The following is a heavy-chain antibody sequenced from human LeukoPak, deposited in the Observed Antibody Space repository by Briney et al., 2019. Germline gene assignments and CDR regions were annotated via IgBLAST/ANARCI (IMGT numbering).Heavy chain of an antibody. J-gene: IGHJ4*02. CDR3: ARGEGGAKPARLDY. Sequence: SETLSLTCAVYGGSFSGYCWSWIRQPPGKGLEWIGEINHSGSTNYNPSLKSRVTISVDTSKNQFSLKLSSVTAADTAVYYCARGEGGAKPARLDYWGQGTLVTVSS. D-gene: IGHD3-16*01. V-gene: IGHV4-34*01. CDR2: INHSGST. CDR1: GGSFSGYC.